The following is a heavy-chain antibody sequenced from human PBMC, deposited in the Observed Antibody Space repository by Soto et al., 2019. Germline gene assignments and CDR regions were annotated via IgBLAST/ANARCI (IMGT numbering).Heavy chain of an antibody. CDR1: GYTFTSNG. CDR3: ARRNPPDELGYCSGGSCLDP. D-gene: IGHD2-15*01. V-gene: IGHV1-18*01. Sequence: EASVKVSCKASGYTFTSNGISWVRQAPGQGLEWMGWISAYNGNTNYAQKLQGRVTMTTDTSTSTAYMELRSLRSDDTAVYYCARRNPPDELGYCSGGSCLDPWGQGTLVTVSS. J-gene: IGHJ5*02. CDR2: ISAYNGNT.